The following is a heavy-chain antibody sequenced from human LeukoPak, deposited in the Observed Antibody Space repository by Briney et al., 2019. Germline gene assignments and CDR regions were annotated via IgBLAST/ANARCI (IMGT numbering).Heavy chain of an antibody. CDR1: GFTFSSYS. Sequence: PGGSPRLSCAASGFTFSSYSMNWVRQAPGKGLEWVSYISSSSSTIYYADSVKGRFTISRDNAKNSLYLQMNSLRAEDTAVYYCAREAYYYYYMDVWGKGTTVTVSS. CDR2: ISSSSSTI. J-gene: IGHJ6*03. V-gene: IGHV3-48*01. CDR3: AREAYYYYYMDV.